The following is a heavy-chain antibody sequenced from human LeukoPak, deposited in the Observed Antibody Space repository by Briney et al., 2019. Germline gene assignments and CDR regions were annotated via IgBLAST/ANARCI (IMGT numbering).Heavy chain of an antibody. J-gene: IGHJ6*03. CDR3: AREVRSYTPYYYYYMDI. Sequence: PGGSLRLSCAASGFTFSDYYMSWIRQAPGKGLEWVSYISSSGSSIYYADSVKGRFTISRDNAKNSLYLQMNSLRAEDTAVYYCAREVRSYTPYYYYYMDIWGKGTTVTVS. V-gene: IGHV3-11*04. CDR2: ISSSGSSI. CDR1: GFTFSDYY. D-gene: IGHD3-16*01.